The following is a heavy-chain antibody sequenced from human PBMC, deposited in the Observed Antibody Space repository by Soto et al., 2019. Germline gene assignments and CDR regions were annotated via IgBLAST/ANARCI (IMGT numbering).Heavy chain of an antibody. V-gene: IGHV6-1*01. CDR3: ARDQGKDSGYDPTTPKGYYYGMDV. CDR2: TYYRSKWYN. Sequence: KQSQTLSLTCAISGDSVSSNSAAWNWIRQSPSRGLEWLGRTYYRSKWYNDYAVSVKSRITINPDTSKNQFSLQLNSVTPEDTAVYYCARDQGKDSGYDPTTPKGYYYGMDVWGQGTTVTVSS. D-gene: IGHD5-12*01. CDR1: GDSVSSNSAA. J-gene: IGHJ6*02.